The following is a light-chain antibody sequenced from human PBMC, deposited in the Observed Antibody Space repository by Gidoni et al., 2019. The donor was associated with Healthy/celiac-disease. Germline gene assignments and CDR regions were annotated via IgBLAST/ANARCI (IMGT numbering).Light chain of an antibody. CDR1: QSVSSY. CDR2: DAS. V-gene: IGKV3-11*01. CDR3: QQRSNWPT. J-gene: IGKJ3*01. Sequence: EIVLTQSPATLSLSPGERATLSCRASQSVSSYLAWYQQKPGQAPRLLIYDASNRATGIPARFSGSGSGTDFTLTISILEPEDFAVYYCQQRSNWPTFXPXTKVDIK.